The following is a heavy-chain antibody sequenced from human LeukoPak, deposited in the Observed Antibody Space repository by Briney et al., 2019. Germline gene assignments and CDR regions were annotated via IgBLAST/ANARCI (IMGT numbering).Heavy chain of an antibody. CDR1: GFTFSSYE. J-gene: IGHJ5*02. Sequence: GGSLRLSCAASGFTFSSYEMNWVRQAPGKGLEWVSYISSSGSTIYYADSVKGRFTISRDNAKNSLYLQMSSLRAEDTAVYYCARVDYVGGSWGQGTLVTVSS. D-gene: IGHD3-16*01. CDR3: ARVDYVGGS. CDR2: ISSSGSTI. V-gene: IGHV3-48*03.